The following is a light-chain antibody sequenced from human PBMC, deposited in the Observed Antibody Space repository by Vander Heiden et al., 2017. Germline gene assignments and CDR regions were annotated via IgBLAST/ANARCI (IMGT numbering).Light chain of an antibody. CDR3: AEWADSLSGEV. CDR2: SNN. CDR1: SSNIGSNY. J-gene: IGLJ3*02. V-gene: IGLV1-47*02. Sequence: QSVLTQPPSASGTPGQRVTISCSGSSSNIGSNYVYWYQQLPGTDTKRRIVSNNQRPSGVPDRFACSKSGTYESRAITGLRSEDEAEDDCAEWADSLSGEVFGGGTKLTVL.